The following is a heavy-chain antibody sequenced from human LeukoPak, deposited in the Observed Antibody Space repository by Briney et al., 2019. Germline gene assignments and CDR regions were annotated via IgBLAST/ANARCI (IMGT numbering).Heavy chain of an antibody. V-gene: IGHV4-39*01. CDR3: AKPYCSTTRCYNWFDP. CDR2: IYYSGST. J-gene: IGHJ5*02. D-gene: IGHD2-2*01. CDR1: GGSISSSRYY. Sequence: SETLSLTCTVSGGSISSSRYYWGWIRQPPGKGLEWIGSIYYSGSTYYNPALRSRVTISVDTSKNQFSLKLSSVPAADTAVYYCAKPYCSTTRCYNWFDPWGQGTLVTVSS.